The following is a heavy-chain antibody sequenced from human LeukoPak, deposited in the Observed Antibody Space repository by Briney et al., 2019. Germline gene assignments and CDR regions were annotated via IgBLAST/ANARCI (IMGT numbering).Heavy chain of an antibody. CDR3: ARVGSIAAAGTPDY. CDR1: GFTFDDYA. V-gene: IGHV3-9*01. CDR2: ISWNSGSI. D-gene: IGHD6-13*01. J-gene: IGHJ4*02. Sequence: GGSLRLSCAASGFTFDDYAMHWVRQAPGKGLEWVSGISWNSGSIGYADSVKGRFTISRDNAKNSLYLQVNSLRAEDTAVYYCARVGSIAAAGTPDYWGQGTLVTVSS.